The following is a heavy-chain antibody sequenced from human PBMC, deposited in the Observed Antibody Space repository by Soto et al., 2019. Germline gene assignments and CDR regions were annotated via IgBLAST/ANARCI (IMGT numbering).Heavy chain of an antibody. Sequence: DLEESGGGVVQPGTSLRLSCVASGFTFSSYGMHWVRQAPGQGLEWVAVIPNTENKKYYADSVKGRFTISRDNSQNTLFLQMDSLMSEDTAMYYCARTAGGRVRGALDIWGQGTMVTVS. CDR3: ARTAGGRVRGALDI. V-gene: IGHV3-30-3*01. D-gene: IGHD6-13*01. J-gene: IGHJ3*02. CDR1: GFTFSSYG. CDR2: IPNTENKK.